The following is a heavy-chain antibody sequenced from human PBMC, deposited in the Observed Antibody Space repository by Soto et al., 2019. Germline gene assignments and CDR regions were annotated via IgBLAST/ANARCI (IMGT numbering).Heavy chain of an antibody. CDR1: GYTFTSYG. Sequence: ASAKVSCKASGYTFTSYGISWVRQAPGQGLEWMGWISAYNGNTNYAQKLQGRVTMTTDTSTSTAYMELRSLRSDDTAVYYCARLVVGRAYYYYGMDVWGQGTTVTVSS. CDR2: ISAYNGNT. CDR3: ARLVVGRAYYYYGMDV. J-gene: IGHJ6*02. V-gene: IGHV1-18*01. D-gene: IGHD2-2*01.